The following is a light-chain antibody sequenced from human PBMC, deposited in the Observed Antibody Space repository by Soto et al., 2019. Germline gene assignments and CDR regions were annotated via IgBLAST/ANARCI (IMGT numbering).Light chain of an antibody. V-gene: IGKV3-11*01. J-gene: IGKJ5*01. CDR3: QQRSNWPREIT. Sequence: EILLTQSPATLSLSPGERATLSCRASESVSSSLAWYQHKPVQAPRLLIYDTSNRATGIPARFSGSGSGTDFTLTISSLEPEDFAVYYCQQRSNWPREITFGQGTRLEIK. CDR2: DTS. CDR1: ESVSSS.